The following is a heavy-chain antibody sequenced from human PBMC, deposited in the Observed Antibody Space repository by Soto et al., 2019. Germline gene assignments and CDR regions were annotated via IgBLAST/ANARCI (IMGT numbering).Heavy chain of an antibody. CDR3: ARCSGNSCYSYGVDV. J-gene: IGHJ6*02. CDR1: GFTLSSCG. CDR2: ISSGGDTI. D-gene: IGHD2-15*01. V-gene: IGHV3-48*02. Sequence: PVGSLRLSCAASGFTLSSCGMNWVRQAPGKGLEWVSYISSGGDTIYYADSVKGRFTISRDNAKNSLFLQMNSLRDEDTAVYYCARCSGNSCYSYGVDVWGQGTTVTVSS.